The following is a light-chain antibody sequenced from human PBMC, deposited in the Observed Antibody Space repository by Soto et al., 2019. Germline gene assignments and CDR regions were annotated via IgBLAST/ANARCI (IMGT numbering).Light chain of an antibody. CDR1: SGDIGDYNY. CDR2: EVF. Sequence: QSALTQPPSASGSPGQSLTISCTGSSGDIGDYNYVSWYHQHPGKVPKLIIYEVFKRPSGVPDRFSGSKSGTTASLTVSVLQAEDEGDYYCSSYADSNSVIFGGGTKLTVL. J-gene: IGLJ2*01. V-gene: IGLV2-8*01. CDR3: SSYADSNSVI.